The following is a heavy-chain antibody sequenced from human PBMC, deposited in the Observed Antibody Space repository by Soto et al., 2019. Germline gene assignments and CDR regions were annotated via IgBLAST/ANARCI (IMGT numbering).Heavy chain of an antibody. CDR3: ARGRGYSGYDKYYFDY. V-gene: IGHV4-34*01. CDR1: GGSFSGYY. CDR2: INHSGST. J-gene: IGHJ4*02. Sequence: SETLSLTCAVYGGSFSGYYWSWIRQPPGKGLEWIGEINHSGSTNYNPSLKSRVTISVDTSKNQFSLKLSSVTAADTAAYYCARGRGYSGYDKYYFDYWGQGTLVTVSS. D-gene: IGHD5-12*01.